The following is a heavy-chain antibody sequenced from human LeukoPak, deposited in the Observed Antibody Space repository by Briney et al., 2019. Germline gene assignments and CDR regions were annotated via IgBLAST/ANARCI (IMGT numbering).Heavy chain of an antibody. CDR3: ARGPIGGLRKGFDI. J-gene: IGHJ4*02. CDR2: INTHSGAT. D-gene: IGHD1-26*01. V-gene: IGHV1-2*02. CDR1: GNTFAGYY. Sequence: ASVKVSCKASGNTFAGYYVHWVRQAPGQGLEWMGWINTHSGATNYAQHFQGRVTMTTDTSVTTAYMDLDGLKSDDAAVYFCARGPIGGLRKGFDIWGQGTLVTVSS.